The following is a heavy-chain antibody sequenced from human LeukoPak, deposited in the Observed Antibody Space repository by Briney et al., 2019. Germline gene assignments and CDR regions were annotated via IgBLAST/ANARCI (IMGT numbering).Heavy chain of an antibody. Sequence: GGSLRLSCAASGFTFSSYSMNWVRQAPGKGLEWVSSISSSSSYIYYADSVKGRFTISRDNAKNSLYLQMNSLRAEDTAVYCCARVPEEQWLPDRWFDPWGQGTLVTVSS. CDR2: ISSSSSYI. D-gene: IGHD6-19*01. J-gene: IGHJ5*02. CDR3: ARVPEEQWLPDRWFDP. V-gene: IGHV3-21*01. CDR1: GFTFSSYS.